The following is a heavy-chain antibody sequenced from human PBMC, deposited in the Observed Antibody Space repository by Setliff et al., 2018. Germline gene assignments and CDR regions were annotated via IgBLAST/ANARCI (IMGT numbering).Heavy chain of an antibody. D-gene: IGHD2-2*01. V-gene: IGHV4-39*07. CDR3: RLANCSKNCEEALDY. CDR1: GGSISGSHYY. CDR2: TYYNGTA. Sequence: PSETLSLTCSVSGGSISGSHYYWVWMRQPPGKRLEWIGSTYYNGTAYYNPSLQSRVAMSVDTSKRQFSLKLNSVTAADTAVYYFRLANCSKNCEEALDYWSQGTLVTVSS. J-gene: IGHJ4*02.